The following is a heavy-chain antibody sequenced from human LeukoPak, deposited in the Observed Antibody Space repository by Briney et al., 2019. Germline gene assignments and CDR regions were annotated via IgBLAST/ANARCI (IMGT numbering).Heavy chain of an antibody. Sequence: PGGSLRLSCAASGFLFSSNWMSWVRLAPGKGLEWVANIKEDGTETYYVDSVKGRFTISRDNSKNTLYLQMNSLRPEDTAVYYCARSKGTNWGQGTLVTVSS. V-gene: IGHV3-7*03. CDR2: IKEDGTET. CDR3: ARSKGTN. CDR1: GFLFSSNW. D-gene: IGHD3-10*01. J-gene: IGHJ4*02.